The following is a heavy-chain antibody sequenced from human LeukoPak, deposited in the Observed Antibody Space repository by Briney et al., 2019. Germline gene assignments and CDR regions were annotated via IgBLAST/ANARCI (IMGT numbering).Heavy chain of an antibody. CDR1: GGSISSYY. Sequence: SETLSLTCTVSGGSISSYYWSWIRQPPGKGLEWIGYIYYSGSTNYNPSLKSRVTISVDTSKNQFSLKLSSVTAADTAVYYCARGTKTAYYMDVWGKGTTVTVSS. J-gene: IGHJ6*03. V-gene: IGHV4-59*01. D-gene: IGHD2-8*01. CDR2: IYYSGST. CDR3: ARGTKTAYYMDV.